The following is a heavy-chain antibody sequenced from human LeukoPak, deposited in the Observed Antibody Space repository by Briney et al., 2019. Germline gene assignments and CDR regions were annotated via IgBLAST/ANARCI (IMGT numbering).Heavy chain of an antibody. D-gene: IGHD6-19*01. V-gene: IGHV1-2*02. Sequence: ASGQGPCQTSGYPFPAYYMHWGGPAPGQGREWMGWINPNSGGTNYAQKFQGRVTMTRDTSISTAYMELTRLRSDDTAGYYCARYSSGWYFDLWGRGTLVTVSS. CDR2: INPNSGGT. CDR1: GYPFPAYY. CDR3: ARYSSGWYFDL. J-gene: IGHJ2*01.